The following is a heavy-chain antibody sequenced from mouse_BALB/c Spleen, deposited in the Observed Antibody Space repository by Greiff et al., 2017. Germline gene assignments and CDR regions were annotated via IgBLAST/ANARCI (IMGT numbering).Heavy chain of an antibody. Sequence: DVHLVESGGDLVKPGGSLKLSCAASGFTFSSYGMSWVRQTPDKRLEWVATISSGGSYTYYPDSVKGRFTISRDNAKNTLYLQMSSLKSEDTAMYYCARERYYYGSSYDYAMDYWGQGTSVTVSS. CDR1: GFTFSSYG. J-gene: IGHJ4*01. D-gene: IGHD1-1*01. CDR3: ARERYYYGSSYDYAMDY. V-gene: IGHV5-6*01. CDR2: ISSGGSYT.